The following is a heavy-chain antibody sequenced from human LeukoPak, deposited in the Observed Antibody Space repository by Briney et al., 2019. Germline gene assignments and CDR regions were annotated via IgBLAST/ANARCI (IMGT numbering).Heavy chain of an antibody. Sequence: SETLSLTCTVSGGSITSSSYQWGWIRQPPGKGLEWIGTIYYSGATYYNPSLNSRVTISVDTSKNQFSLKLSSVTAADTAVYYCARGRPYCSGGSCYSFDTWGQGTMITVSS. V-gene: IGHV4-39*01. CDR1: GGSITSSSYQ. CDR3: ARGRPYCSGGSCYSFDT. D-gene: IGHD2-15*01. CDR2: IYYSGAT. J-gene: IGHJ3*02.